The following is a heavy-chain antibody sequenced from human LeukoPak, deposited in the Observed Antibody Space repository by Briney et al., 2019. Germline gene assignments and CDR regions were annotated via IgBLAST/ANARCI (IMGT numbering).Heavy chain of an antibody. J-gene: IGHJ4*02. CDR3: AKQYYYDSSGPYYFDY. Sequence: PGRSLRLSCAASGFTFTSYGMHWIRPAPGEGLEWGAVISYDGSNKYYADSVKGRLTISRDNSKNTLYLQMNSLRAEDTAVYYCAKQYYYDSSGPYYFDYWGQGTQVTDPS. V-gene: IGHV3-30*18. D-gene: IGHD3-22*01. CDR2: ISYDGSNK. CDR1: GFTFTSYG.